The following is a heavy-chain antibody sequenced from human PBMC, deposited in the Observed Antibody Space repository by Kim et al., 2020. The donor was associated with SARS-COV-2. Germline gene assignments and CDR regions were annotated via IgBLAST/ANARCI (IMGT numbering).Heavy chain of an antibody. D-gene: IGHD4-17*01. CDR2: IYYSGST. CDR1: GGSISSYY. V-gene: IGHV4-59*01. CDR3: AGVDDYGDYKAFDI. Sequence: SETLSLTCTVSGGSISSYYWSWIRQPPGKGLEWIGYIYYSGSTNYNPSLKSRVTISVDTSKNQFSLKLSSVTAADTAVYYCAGVDDYGDYKAFDIWGQGTMVTVSS. J-gene: IGHJ3*02.